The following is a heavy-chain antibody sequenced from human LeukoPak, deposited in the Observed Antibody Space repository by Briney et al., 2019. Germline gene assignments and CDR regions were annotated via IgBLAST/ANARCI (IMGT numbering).Heavy chain of an antibody. CDR1: GFTFSSYA. CDR3: AKDLGVLSLWGSIIPGFDY. Sequence: GGSLRLPCAASGFTFSSYAMSWVRQAPGKGLEWVSAISGSGGSTYYADSVKGRFTISRDNSKNTLYLQMNSLRAEDTAVYYCAKDLGVLSLWGSIIPGFDYWGQGTLVTVSS. V-gene: IGHV3-23*01. J-gene: IGHJ4*02. D-gene: IGHD2/OR15-2a*01. CDR2: ISGSGGST.